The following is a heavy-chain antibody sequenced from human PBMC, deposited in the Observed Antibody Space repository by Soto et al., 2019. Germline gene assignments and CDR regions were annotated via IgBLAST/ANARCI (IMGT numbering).Heavy chain of an antibody. V-gene: IGHV4-31*03. CDR1: GGSFNTGGYY. CDR2: VYDSGHT. D-gene: IGHD3-3*01. J-gene: IGHJ4*02. Sequence: QVQLQESGPGLVRASETLSLTCTVSGGSFNTGGYYWSWVRRRPGKGLGWIGYVYDSGHTYYNLSLKSRPSISLDTSKSQFSLKLSSVTAADTALYFCARMPFGAFDYWGQGILVTVAS. CDR3: ARMPFGAFDY.